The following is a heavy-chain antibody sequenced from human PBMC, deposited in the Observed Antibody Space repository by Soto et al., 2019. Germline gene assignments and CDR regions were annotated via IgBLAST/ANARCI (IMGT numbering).Heavy chain of an antibody. Sequence: SETLSLTCAVSGGSISSGGYSWSWIRQPPGKGLEWIGYIYHSGSTNYNPSLKSRVTISIDKSKNQFSLKLKSVTAADRAVYFCARTGKFYYYDNSGLPLDPRAKRPPATVSS. D-gene: IGHD3-22*01. CDR3: ARTGKFYYYDNSGLPLDP. CDR1: GGSISSGGYS. V-gene: IGHV4-30-2*01. J-gene: IGHJ5*02. CDR2: IYHSGST.